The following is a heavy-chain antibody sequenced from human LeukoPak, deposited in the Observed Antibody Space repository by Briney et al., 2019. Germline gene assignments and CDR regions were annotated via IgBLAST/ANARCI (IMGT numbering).Heavy chain of an antibody. J-gene: IGHJ4*02. CDR2: ISSSSSYI. Sequence: GGSLRLSCAASGFTFSSYSMNWVRQAPGKGLEWVSSISSSSSYIYYADSVKGRFTISRDNAKNSLYLQMNSLRAEDTAVYYCARDCSSTSCYYDYWGQGTLVNVSS. CDR1: GFTFSSYS. CDR3: ARDCSSTSCYYDY. V-gene: IGHV3-21*01. D-gene: IGHD2-2*01.